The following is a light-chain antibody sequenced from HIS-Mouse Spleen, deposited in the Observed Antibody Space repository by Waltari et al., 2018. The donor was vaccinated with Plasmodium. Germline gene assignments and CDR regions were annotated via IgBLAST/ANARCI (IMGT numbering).Light chain of an antibody. CDR2: EGS. V-gene: IGLV2-23*01. J-gene: IGLJ3*02. Sequence: QSALTQPASVSGSPGQSITISCTGTSSDVGSYNLVSWYQQHPGKAPKLMIYEGSKRPSGVSNRFVGSKSGNTASLTISGLQAEDEADYYCCSYAGSRVFGGGTKLTVL. CDR1: SSDVGSYNL. CDR3: CSYAGSRV.